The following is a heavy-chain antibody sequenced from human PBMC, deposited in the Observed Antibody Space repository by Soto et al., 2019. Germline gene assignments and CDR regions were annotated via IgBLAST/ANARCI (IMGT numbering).Heavy chain of an antibody. J-gene: IGHJ5*02. D-gene: IGHD2-15*01. Sequence: QVQLVESGGGVVQPGRSLRLSCAASGFTFSSYGMHWVRQAPGKGLEWVAVIWYDGSNKYYADSVKGRFTISRDNSKNTLYLQMNSLRAEDTGVYYCCRDCRWFDPWGQGTLVTVSS. CDR2: IWYDGSNK. CDR3: CRDCRWFDP. V-gene: IGHV3-33*01. CDR1: GFTFSSYG.